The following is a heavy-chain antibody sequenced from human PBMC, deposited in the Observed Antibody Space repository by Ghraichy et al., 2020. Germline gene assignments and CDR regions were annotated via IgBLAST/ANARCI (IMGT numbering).Heavy chain of an antibody. J-gene: IGHJ4*02. CDR2: IKTSTGGA. D-gene: IGHD5/OR15-5a*01. V-gene: IGHV1-2*02. CDR3: IRGKIYDY. Sequence: ASVKVSSKTSGYTFTDYYLHWVRQAPGQRLEWMGTIKTSTGGAYYSQNFRGRVTMTTDPSISTAFLEVDSLTSDDTALYFCIRGKIYDYWGQGTLVTVSS. CDR1: GYTFTDYY.